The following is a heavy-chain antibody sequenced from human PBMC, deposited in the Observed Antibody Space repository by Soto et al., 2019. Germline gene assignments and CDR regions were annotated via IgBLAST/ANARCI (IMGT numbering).Heavy chain of an antibody. J-gene: IGHJ4*02. V-gene: IGHV4-59*08. D-gene: IGHD6-25*01. CDR1: GGSISSYY. CDR2: IYYSGST. CDR3: ARLYGFSGFDY. Sequence: QVQLQESGPGLVKPSETLSLTCTVSGGSISSYYWSWIRQPPGTGLEWIGYIYYSGSTNYNPSLKSRVPISVDTSKNQFSLKLSSVTAADTAVYYCARLYGFSGFDYWGQGTLVTVSS.